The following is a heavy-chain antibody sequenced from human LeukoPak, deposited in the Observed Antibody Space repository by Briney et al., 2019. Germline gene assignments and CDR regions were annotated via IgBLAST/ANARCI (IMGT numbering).Heavy chain of an antibody. J-gene: IGHJ4*02. V-gene: IGHV1-18*01. CDR1: GYIFTRYG. CDR2: ISALYGNT. Sequence: ASVKVSCKASGYIFTRYGISWVRQAPGQGLEWLGWISALYGNTNYAQKFQGRLTMTTDTSTNTAYMDLRSLRPDGTAVEYCARDFFPGHCSGLSCLLLDYRGQGSLVAVSS. D-gene: IGHD2-15*01. CDR3: ARDFFPGHCSGLSCLLLDY.